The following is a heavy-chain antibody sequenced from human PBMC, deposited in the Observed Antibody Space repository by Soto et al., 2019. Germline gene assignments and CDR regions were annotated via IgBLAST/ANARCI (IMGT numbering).Heavy chain of an antibody. D-gene: IGHD3-9*01. CDR3: ARVDGTYYDILTGYYRGWFDP. Sequence: QVQLQQWGAGLLKPSETLSLTCAVYGGSFSGYYWSWIRQPPGKGLEWIGEINHSGSTNYNPSLKSRVTISVDTSKTQFSLKLSSVTAADTAVYYCARVDGTYYDILTGYYRGWFDPWGQGTLVTVSS. V-gene: IGHV4-34*01. J-gene: IGHJ5*02. CDR2: INHSGST. CDR1: GGSFSGYY.